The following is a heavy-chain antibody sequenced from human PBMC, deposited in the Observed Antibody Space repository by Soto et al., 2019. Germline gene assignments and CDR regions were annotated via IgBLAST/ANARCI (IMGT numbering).Heavy chain of an antibody. Sequence: EVQLLESGGGLVQPGGSLRLSCAASGFPFRTYTMSWVRQAPGRGLEWVSGIVGDGSIIYYADSVKGRFTVSRDNSKNTLFLKRNTMRGEDAALYSWEKEAVENNGVWEPFDMWGKGKKGPVSS. CDR3: EKEAVENNGVWEPFDM. D-gene: IGHD2-8*01. CDR1: GFPFRTYT. V-gene: IGHV3-23*03. CDR2: IVGDGSII. J-gene: IGHJ3*02.